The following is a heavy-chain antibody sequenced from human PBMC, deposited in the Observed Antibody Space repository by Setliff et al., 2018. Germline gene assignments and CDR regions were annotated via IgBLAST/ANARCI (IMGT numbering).Heavy chain of an antibody. Sequence: GGSLRLSCAASGFTLSSYNMNWVRQAPGKGLEWVSSISSSSSYIYYADSVKGRFTISRDNAKNSLYLQMNSLRAEDTAVYYCARGIKNYYGSGSFYNWGQGTPVTVS. CDR1: GFTLSSYN. CDR2: ISSSSSYI. J-gene: IGHJ4*02. CDR3: ARGIKNYYGSGSFYN. D-gene: IGHD3-10*01. V-gene: IGHV3-21*01.